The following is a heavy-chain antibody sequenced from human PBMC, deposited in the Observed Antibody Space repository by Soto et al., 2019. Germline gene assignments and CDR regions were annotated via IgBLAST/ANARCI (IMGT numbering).Heavy chain of an antibody. J-gene: IGHJ3*02. D-gene: IGHD3-10*01. CDR2: ISGSGGSP. CDR3: ALDYYGSGSYPNDAFDI. V-gene: IGHV3-23*01. CDR1: GFTFSSSA. Sequence: EVQLLESGGGLVQPGGSLRLSCAASGFTFSSSAMSWVRQAPGKRLEWVSVISGSGGSPYYADSVKGRFTISRDNYKKTLYLQMNSLRAEDTAVYYCALDYYGSGSYPNDAFDIWGQGTMVTVSS.